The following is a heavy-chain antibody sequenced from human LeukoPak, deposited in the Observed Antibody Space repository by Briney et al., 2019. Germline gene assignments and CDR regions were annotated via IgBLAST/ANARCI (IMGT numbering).Heavy chain of an antibody. Sequence: GGSLRLSCAASGFTFRSYAMSWVRQAPGKGLEWVSSISNSGGRTFYTDSVKGRFSISRDNSKNTLYLQMDSLRGEDTAVYYCAKDFRIGYSAHFDYWGQGALVTVSS. V-gene: IGHV3-23*01. CDR2: ISNSGGRT. D-gene: IGHD2-21*01. CDR3: AKDFRIGYSAHFDY. J-gene: IGHJ4*02. CDR1: GFTFRSYA.